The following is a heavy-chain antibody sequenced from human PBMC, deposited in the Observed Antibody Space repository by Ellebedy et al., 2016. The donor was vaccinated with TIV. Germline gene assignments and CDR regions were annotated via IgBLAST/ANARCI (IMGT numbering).Heavy chain of an antibody. CDR2: INPSGGTT. CDR1: GYTFTSYY. J-gene: IGHJ4*02. V-gene: IGHV1-46*01. Sequence: AASVKVSCKTSGYTFTSYYIHWVRQAPGQGLEWMGVINPSGGTTNYAQKFQGRVTMTRDTSTSTVYMDLSRLTSDDTAVYYCTRGPSGGYFDYWGQGTLVPVSS. D-gene: IGHD3-10*01. CDR3: TRGPSGGYFDY.